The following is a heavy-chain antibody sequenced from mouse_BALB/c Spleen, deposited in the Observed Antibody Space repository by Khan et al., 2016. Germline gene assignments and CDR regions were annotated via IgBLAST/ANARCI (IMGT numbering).Heavy chain of an antibody. CDR2: ISTYYGDA. V-gene: IGHV1S137*01. J-gene: IGHJ1*01. Sequence: QVRLQQSGAELVRPGVSAKISCKGSGYTFTDYAMHWVKQSHAKSLEWIGVISTYYGDASYNQKFKGKATMTVDKSSSTAYMELARLTSEDSAIYYCARSRGQAGYFDVWGAGTTVTVSS. CDR1: GYTFTDYA. D-gene: IGHD3-2*02. CDR3: ARSRGQAGYFDV.